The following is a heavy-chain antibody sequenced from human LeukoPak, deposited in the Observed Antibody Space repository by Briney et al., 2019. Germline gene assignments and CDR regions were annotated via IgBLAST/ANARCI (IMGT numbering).Heavy chain of an antibody. CDR3: ARGRYCSSTSCDNPLFDY. CDR2: ISSSSSYI. D-gene: IGHD2-2*01. V-gene: IGHV3-21*01. Sequence: GGSLRLSCAGSGFTFNNYPISWVRQAPGKGLEWVSSISSSSSYIYYADSVKGRFTISRDNAKNSLYLQMNSLRAEDTAVYYCARGRYCSSTSCDNPLFDYWGQGTLVTVSS. J-gene: IGHJ4*02. CDR1: GFTFNNYP.